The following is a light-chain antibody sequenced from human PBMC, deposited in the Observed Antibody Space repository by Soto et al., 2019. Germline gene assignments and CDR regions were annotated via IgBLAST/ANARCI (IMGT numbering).Light chain of an antibody. CDR3: LSADSSGTYPGYV. Sequence: SYELTQPPSVSVSLGQMARITCSGEALPKKYAYWYQQKPGQFPVLAIYKDSERPSGIPERFSGSSSGTIVTLTISGVQAEDEADYYCLSADSSGTYPGYVFGTGTKVTVL. CDR1: ALPKKY. V-gene: IGLV3-16*01. CDR2: KDS. J-gene: IGLJ1*01.